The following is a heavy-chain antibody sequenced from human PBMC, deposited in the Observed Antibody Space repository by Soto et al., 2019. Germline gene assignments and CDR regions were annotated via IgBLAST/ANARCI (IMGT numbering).Heavy chain of an antibody. CDR2: ITDSSNTI. V-gene: IGHV3-48*01. D-gene: IGHD3-10*02. CDR1: GFPFSSYN. CDR3: GRDQSGTGYYVDWFDP. J-gene: IGHJ5*02. Sequence: SLRLSCSASGFPFSSYNMNWVRQAPGKGLEWISYITDSSNTINYADSVKGRFTTSRDNAENSLFLQMTSLTSEDTAVYYCGRDQSGTGYYVDWFDPWGQGTLVTVSS.